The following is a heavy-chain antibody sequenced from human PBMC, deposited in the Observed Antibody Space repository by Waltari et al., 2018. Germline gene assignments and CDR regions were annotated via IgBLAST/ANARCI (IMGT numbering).Heavy chain of an antibody. CDR2: IYWNGDK. D-gene: IGHD4-17*01. V-gene: IGHV2-5*01. Sequence: QITLKESGPTLVKPTQTLTLTCTFSWFSLSTGGVGVGWIRQVPGKALECLALIYWNGDKRHSPSLKSRLTITKDTSENQVVLTMTNMDPVDTGTYYCAHYGDYDRAPFDHWGQGILVTVSS. J-gene: IGHJ4*02. CDR3: AHYGDYDRAPFDH. CDR1: WFSLSTGGVG.